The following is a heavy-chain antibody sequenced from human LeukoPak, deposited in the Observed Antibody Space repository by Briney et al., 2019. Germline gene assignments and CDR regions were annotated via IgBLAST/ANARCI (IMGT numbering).Heavy chain of an antibody. CDR3: ARGGGYSSYYYHYIDV. V-gene: IGHV3-11*04. Sequence: PGVSLRLSCGPSGFTLKYYYMNWMRQAPGKGPEGVSYIVSKCDTIYYADSVKVRFPVSRDPAKNFLYQHMDRLRAEDTAMYYCARGGGYSSYYYHYIDVWGKGTTVTVSS. CDR2: IVSKCDTI. J-gene: IGHJ6*03. D-gene: IGHD5-18*01. CDR1: GFTLKYYY.